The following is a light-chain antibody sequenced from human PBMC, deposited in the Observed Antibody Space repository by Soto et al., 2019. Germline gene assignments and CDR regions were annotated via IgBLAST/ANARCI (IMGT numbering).Light chain of an antibody. CDR3: CSYAGSYYV. CDR2: DVS. V-gene: IGLV2-11*01. CDR1: SSDVGGYNY. J-gene: IGLJ1*01. Sequence: QSALTQPRSVSGSPGQSVTISCTGTSSDVGGYNYVSWYQQHPGKAPKLMIYDVSKRPSGVPDRFSGSKSGNTASLTISGLKAEDEADYCCCSYAGSYYVFGTGTKLTVL.